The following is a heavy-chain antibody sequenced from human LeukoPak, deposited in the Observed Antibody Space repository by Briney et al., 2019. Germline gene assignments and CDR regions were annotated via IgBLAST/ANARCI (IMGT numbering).Heavy chain of an antibody. V-gene: IGHV3-9*01. CDR1: GFTLDDYA. CDR3: AKGYCSSTSCFSDY. D-gene: IGHD2-2*01. Sequence: GRSLRLSCAASGFTLDDYAMHWVRQAPGKGLEWVSGISWNSGSIGYADSVKGRFTISRDNAKNSLYLQMNILRPEDTALYYCAKGYCSSTSCFSDYWGQGTLVTVSS. CDR2: ISWNSGSI. J-gene: IGHJ4*02.